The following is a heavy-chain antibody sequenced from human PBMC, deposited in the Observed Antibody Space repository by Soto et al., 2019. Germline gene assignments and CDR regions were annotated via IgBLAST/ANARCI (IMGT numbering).Heavy chain of an antibody. CDR2: ISYDGSNK. D-gene: IGHD5-12*01. Sequence: GGSLRLSCAASGFTFSSYAMHWVRQAPGKGLEWVAVISYDGSNKYYADSVKGRFTISRDNSKNTLYLQMNSLRAEDTAVYYCARDRVEGDGYNPLSGMDVWGQGTTVTVSS. V-gene: IGHV3-30-3*01. J-gene: IGHJ6*02. CDR3: ARDRVEGDGYNPLSGMDV. CDR1: GFTFSSYA.